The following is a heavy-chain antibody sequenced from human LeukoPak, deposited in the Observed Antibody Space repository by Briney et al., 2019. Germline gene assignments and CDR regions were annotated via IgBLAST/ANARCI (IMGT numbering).Heavy chain of an antibody. CDR2: INPNSGGT. V-gene: IGHV1-2*02. CDR1: GYTFTGYY. Sequence: GASVKVSCKASGYTFTGYYMHWVRQAPGQGLEWMGWINPNSGGTNYAQKFQGRVTMTRDTSISTAYMELSRLRSDDTAVYYCALGHCSSTSCYKSDAFDIWGQGTMVTVSS. D-gene: IGHD2-2*02. CDR3: ALGHCSSTSCYKSDAFDI. J-gene: IGHJ3*02.